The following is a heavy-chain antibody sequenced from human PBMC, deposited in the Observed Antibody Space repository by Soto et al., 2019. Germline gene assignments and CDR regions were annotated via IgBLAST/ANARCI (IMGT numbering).Heavy chain of an antibody. CDR3: AGGEGGWFGEYHGDNWYLDL. J-gene: IGHJ2*01. V-gene: IGHV1-69*06. D-gene: IGHD3-10*01. Sequence: QVQLVQSGAEVKKPGSSVKVSCKASGGTFSSYAISWVRQAPGQGLEWMGGIIPIFGTANYAQKFQGRVTNTGDKSTGTAYMGVSRLGSEDTGVYFWAGGEGGWFGEYHGDNWYLDLWGRGTLVTVSS. CDR1: GGTFSSYA. CDR2: IIPIFGTA.